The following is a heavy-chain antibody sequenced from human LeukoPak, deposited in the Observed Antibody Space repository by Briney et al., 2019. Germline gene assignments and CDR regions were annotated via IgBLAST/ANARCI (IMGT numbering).Heavy chain of an antibody. CDR1: GFTFSSYG. V-gene: IGHV3-30*18. D-gene: IGHD6-19*01. CDR2: ISYDGSNK. CDR3: AKDLADSSGGAFDI. J-gene: IGHJ3*02. Sequence: PGRSLRLSCAASGFTFSSYGMHWVRQAPGKGLEWVAVISYDGSNKYYADSVKGRSTISRDNSKNTLYLQMNSLRAEDTAVYYCAKDLADSSGGAFDIWGQGTMVTVSS.